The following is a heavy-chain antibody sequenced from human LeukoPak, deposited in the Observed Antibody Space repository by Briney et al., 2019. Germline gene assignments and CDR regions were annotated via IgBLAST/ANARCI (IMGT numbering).Heavy chain of an antibody. J-gene: IGHJ4*02. CDR3: ATNWNLDY. Sequence: GGSLRLSCAASGFTFSSYAMSWVRQAPGKGLEWVSVISNSGDSTYYADSVKGRFTISRDNSRNTLALQMNSLRAEDTAVYYCATNWNLDYWGQGALVAVSS. V-gene: IGHV3-23*01. D-gene: IGHD1-1*01. CDR2: ISNSGDST. CDR1: GFTFSSYA.